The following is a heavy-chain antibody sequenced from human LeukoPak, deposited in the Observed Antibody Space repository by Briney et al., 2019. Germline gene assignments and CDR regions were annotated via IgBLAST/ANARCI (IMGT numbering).Heavy chain of an antibody. Sequence: GGSLRLSCADSGFTFSSYAMSWVHQAPGKGLEWISYISSSSSTIYYADSVKGRFTISRDNAKNSLYLQMNSLRAEDTAVYYCARMENYGGNMGWFDPWGQGTLVTVSS. CDR3: ARMENYGGNMGWFDP. CDR2: ISSSSSTI. J-gene: IGHJ5*02. V-gene: IGHV3-48*01. CDR1: GFTFSSYA. D-gene: IGHD4-23*01.